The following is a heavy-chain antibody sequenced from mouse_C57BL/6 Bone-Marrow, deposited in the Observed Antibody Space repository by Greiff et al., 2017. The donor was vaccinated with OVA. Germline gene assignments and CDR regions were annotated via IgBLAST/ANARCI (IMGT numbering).Heavy chain of an antibody. Sequence: QVQLQQSGPELVKPGASVKISCKASGYAFSSSWMNWVKQRPGKGLEWIGRIYPGDGDTNYNGKFKGKATLTADNSSSTAYMQLSSLTSEDSAVYFCARSTMDYWGQGTSVTVSS. CDR2: IYPGDGDT. CDR1: GYAFSSSW. V-gene: IGHV1-82*01. CDR3: ARSTMDY. D-gene: IGHD2-14*01. J-gene: IGHJ4*01.